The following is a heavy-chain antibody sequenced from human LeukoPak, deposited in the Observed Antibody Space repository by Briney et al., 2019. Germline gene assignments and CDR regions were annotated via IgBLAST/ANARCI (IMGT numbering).Heavy chain of an antibody. J-gene: IGHJ3*02. Sequence: ASVKVSCKTSGYSFIEYHLHWVRQAPGQGLEWLGIINPRGGSTTYAHKFQGRVTMTRDTSISTAYMELNRLRSDDTAVYYCARAGLWDYSDSSGYHNGAFDIWGQGTMVTVSS. CDR2: INPRGGST. CDR1: GYSFIEYH. CDR3: ARAGLWDYSDSSGYHNGAFDI. D-gene: IGHD3-22*01. V-gene: IGHV1-2*02.